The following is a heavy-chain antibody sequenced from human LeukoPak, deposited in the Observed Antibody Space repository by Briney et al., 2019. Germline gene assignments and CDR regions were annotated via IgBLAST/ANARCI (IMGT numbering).Heavy chain of an antibody. CDR1: GFTFSSYW. J-gene: IGHJ4*02. Sequence: GGSLRLFCAASGFTFSSYWMHWVRQAPGKGLVWVSRIYSDGSSYTADSVKGRFTISRDNAKDALYLQMNSLRVEDTAVYYCARGGGIYGLWDYWGQGTLVTVSS. D-gene: IGHD1-26*01. V-gene: IGHV3-74*03. CDR3: ARGGGIYGLWDY. CDR2: IYSDGSSY.